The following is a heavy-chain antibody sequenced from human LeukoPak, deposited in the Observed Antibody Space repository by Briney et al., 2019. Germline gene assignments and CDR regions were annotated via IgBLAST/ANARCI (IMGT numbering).Heavy chain of an antibody. CDR2: ITSSGDDI. CDR3: ASDIVATSGDF. J-gene: IGHJ4*02. Sequence: GGSLRLSCAASGFSFSDYYMSWIRQAPGKGLEWVAYITSSGDDIYYADSVKGRFTISRDNAKNALFLRMDSLRVEDTATYYCASDIVATSGDFWGQGTLVSVSS. CDR1: GFSFSDYY. D-gene: IGHD5-12*01. V-gene: IGHV3-11*01.